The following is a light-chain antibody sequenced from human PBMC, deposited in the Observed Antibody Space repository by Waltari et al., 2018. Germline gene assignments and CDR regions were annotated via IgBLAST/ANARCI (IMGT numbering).Light chain of an antibody. V-gene: IGKV1-33*01. J-gene: IGKJ1*01. CDR3: QQYDCLPQWT. Sequence: DIQMTQSPSSLSASVGDRVTITCQASQDISNYLNGYQQKPGKAPKLLIYDASNLENGVQSRFSGSASGADLTFTISSLQPDDIATYSCQQYDCLPQWTFGQGTKVEI. CDR2: DAS. CDR1: QDISNY.